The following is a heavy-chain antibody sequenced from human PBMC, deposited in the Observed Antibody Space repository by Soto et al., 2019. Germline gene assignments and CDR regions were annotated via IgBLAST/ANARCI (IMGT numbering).Heavy chain of an antibody. Sequence: QVHLVESGGGVVQPGRSLRLSCAASGFTFNNYGMHWVRQAPGKGLEWVAIIWNDGSNSFYANSVRGRFTISRDNSKNTLYLQMSSLRAEDTAVYYCARRQISPPTRGAANARGGMDVWGQGTTVTVSS. CDR2: IWNDGSNS. CDR1: GFTFNNYG. V-gene: IGHV3-33*01. CDR3: ARRQISPPTRGAANARGGMDV. D-gene: IGHD6-25*01. J-gene: IGHJ6*02.